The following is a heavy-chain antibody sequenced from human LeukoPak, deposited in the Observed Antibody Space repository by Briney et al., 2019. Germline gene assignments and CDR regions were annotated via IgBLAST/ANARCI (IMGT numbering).Heavy chain of an antibody. J-gene: IGHJ5*02. CDR1: GGSISSYY. V-gene: IGHV4-4*07. D-gene: IGHD2-2*01. Sequence: SETLSLTCTVSGGSISSYYWSWIRQPAGKGLEWIGRIYTSGSTNYNPSLKSRVTISVDTSKNQFSLKLSSVTAADTAVYYCARGHRYCSSTSCYYRFDPWGQGTLVTVSS. CDR3: ARGHRYCSSTSCYYRFDP. CDR2: IYTSGST.